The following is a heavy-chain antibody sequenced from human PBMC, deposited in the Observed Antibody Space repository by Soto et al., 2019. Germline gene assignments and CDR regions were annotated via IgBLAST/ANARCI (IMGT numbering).Heavy chain of an antibody. J-gene: IGHJ4*02. D-gene: IGHD3-22*01. V-gene: IGHV1-18*04. CDR3: ATEPIYYNDGSGYYPLGH. Sequence: ASVKVSCKASGYSFATYGFSWVRQAPGQGLECVGWISAHNGDTHYSQKFQGRVTLTTDTSMNTGYMELRSLTSDDTAVYFCATEPIYYNDGSGYYPLGHWGQGTLVTVPS. CDR2: ISAHNGDT. CDR1: GYSFATYG.